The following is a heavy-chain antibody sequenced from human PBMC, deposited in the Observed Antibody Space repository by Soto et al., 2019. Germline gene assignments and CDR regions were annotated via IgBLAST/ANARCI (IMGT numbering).Heavy chain of an antibody. Sequence: GESLKISCKTSGYSFISNWIACVRKKPGKGLEGVAAIYPGDSDTRYSPSFQGHGTVSADKSITTAYLQWSSLKAQDRDVYYCASPRPYHYDSSGFLNIYDLDVWGQGTTVTVCS. D-gene: IGHD3-22*01. V-gene: IGHV5-51*01. CDR2: IYPGDSDT. J-gene: IGHJ6*02. CDR3: ASPRPYHYDSSGFLNIYDLDV. CDR1: GYSFISNW.